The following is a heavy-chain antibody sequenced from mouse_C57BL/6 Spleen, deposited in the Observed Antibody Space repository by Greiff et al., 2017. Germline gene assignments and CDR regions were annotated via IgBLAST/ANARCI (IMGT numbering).Heavy chain of an antibody. J-gene: IGHJ2*01. D-gene: IGHD1-1*01. V-gene: IGHV1-55*01. Sequence: QVQLKQPGAELVKPGASVKMSCKASGYTFTSYWITWVKQRPGQGLALIGDLYPGSGSTNYNEKFKRKATLTVDTSSSTAYMQLSSLTSEDSAVYYCARGGTTVVEGYWGQGTTLTVSS. CDR2: LYPGSGST. CDR3: ARGGTTVVEGY. CDR1: GYTFTSYW.